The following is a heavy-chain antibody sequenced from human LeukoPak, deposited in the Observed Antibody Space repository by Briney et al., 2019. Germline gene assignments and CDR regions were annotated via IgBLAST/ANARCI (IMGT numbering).Heavy chain of an antibody. CDR1: GYTLTELS. Sequence: GASVKVSCKVSGYTLTELSMHWVRQAPGKGFEWMGRFDPADGETIYAQKFQGRVTMTADTSTDTVFMGLGSLRSKDTAVYYCATEGKMVRGVYTDYWGQGTLVTVSS. CDR2: FDPADGET. V-gene: IGHV1-24*01. CDR3: ATEGKMVRGVYTDY. J-gene: IGHJ4*02. D-gene: IGHD3-10*01.